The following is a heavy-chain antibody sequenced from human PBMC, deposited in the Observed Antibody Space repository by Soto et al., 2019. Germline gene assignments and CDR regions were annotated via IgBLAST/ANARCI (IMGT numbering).Heavy chain of an antibody. CDR2: INPNSGGT. CDR3: ARGPNVVHFDY. V-gene: IGHV1-2*02. D-gene: IGHD3-10*01. J-gene: IGHJ4*02. Sequence: VSRVGCRITITDNEMQRARQAPGQGLEWMGWINPNSGGTNYAQKFQGRVTMTRDTSISTAYMELSRLRSDDTAVYYCARGPNVVHFDYWGQGTLVTVSS. CDR1: RITITDNE.